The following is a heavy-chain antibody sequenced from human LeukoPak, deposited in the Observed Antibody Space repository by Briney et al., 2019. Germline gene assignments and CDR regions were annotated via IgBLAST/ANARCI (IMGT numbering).Heavy chain of an antibody. CDR3: AKDISDRYSSGWYAPGY. J-gene: IGHJ4*02. Sequence: GGSLRLSCAASGFTFSSYGMHWVRQAPGKGLEWVAVISYDGSNKYYADSVKGRFTISRDNSKNTLYLQMNSLRAEDTAVYYCAKDISDRYSSGWYAPGYWGQGTLVTVSS. CDR2: ISYDGSNK. D-gene: IGHD6-19*01. CDR1: GFTFSSYG. V-gene: IGHV3-30*18.